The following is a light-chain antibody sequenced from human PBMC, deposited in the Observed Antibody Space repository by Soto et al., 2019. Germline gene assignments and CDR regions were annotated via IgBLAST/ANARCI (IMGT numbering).Light chain of an antibody. V-gene: IGKV1-5*03. CDR2: KAY. Sequence: DIQITHSPSALSASLVERVTITFMASQGITTSLAWYQQQPGQAPKLLIYKAYSLASGVPARFSGSGSGTEFTLTISSLEAEDFAAYYCQQYDSSPRTFGQGTKVDIK. CDR1: QGITTS. CDR3: QQYDSSPRT. J-gene: IGKJ1*01.